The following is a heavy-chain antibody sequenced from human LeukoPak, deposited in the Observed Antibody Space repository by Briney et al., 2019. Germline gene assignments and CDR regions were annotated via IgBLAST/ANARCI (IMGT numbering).Heavy chain of an antibody. CDR1: GFTFGDYA. CDR3: TKYSGRIDY. V-gene: IGHV3-49*03. J-gene: IGHJ4*02. D-gene: IGHD5-18*01. CDR2: IRGKAYGGTT. Sequence: GGSLRLSCTSSGFTFGDYAMSWFCQAPGKGLEWVAFIRGKAYGGTTEYAASVKGRFIISRDDSKSIAYLQMNSLKTEDTAVYYCTKYSGRIDYWGQGTLVTVSS.